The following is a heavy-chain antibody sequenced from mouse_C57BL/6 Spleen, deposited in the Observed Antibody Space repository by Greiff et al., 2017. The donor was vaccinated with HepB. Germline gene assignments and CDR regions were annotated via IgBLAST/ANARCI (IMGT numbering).Heavy chain of an antibody. V-gene: IGHV1-15*01. Sequence: QVQLQQSGAELVRPGASVTLSCKASGYTFTDYEMHWVKQTPVHGLEWIGAIDPETGGTAYNQKFKGKAILTADKSSSTAYMELRSLTSEDSAVYYCTTPLYGSTWFAYWGQGTLVTVAA. CDR1: GYTFTDYE. D-gene: IGHD1-1*01. J-gene: IGHJ3*01. CDR3: TTPLYGSTWFAY. CDR2: IDPETGGT.